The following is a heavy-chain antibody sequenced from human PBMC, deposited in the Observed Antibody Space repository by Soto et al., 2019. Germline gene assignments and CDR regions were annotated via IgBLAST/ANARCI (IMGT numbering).Heavy chain of an antibody. V-gene: IGHV3-74*01. CDR2: INSDGSST. J-gene: IGHJ6*02. Sequence: EVQLVESGGGLVQPGGSLRLSCEASGFTFSSYWMHWVRQAPGKGLVWVSRINSDGSSTSYADSVKGRFTISRDNAKNTLYLQMNSLRAEDTAVYYCARDLVDFWSGYYADYYYGMDVWGQGTTVTVSS. CDR3: ARDLVDFWSGYYADYYYGMDV. D-gene: IGHD3-3*01. CDR1: GFTFSSYW.